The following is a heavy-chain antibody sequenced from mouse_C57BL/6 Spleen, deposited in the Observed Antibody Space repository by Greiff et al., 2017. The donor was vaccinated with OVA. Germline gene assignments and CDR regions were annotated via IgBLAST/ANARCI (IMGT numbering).Heavy chain of an antibody. V-gene: IGHV5-17*01. Sequence: DVQLVESGGGLVKPGGSLKLSCAASGFTFSDYGMHWVRQAPEKGLEWVAYISSGSSTIYYADTVKGRFTISRDNAKNTLFLQMTSLRSEDTAMYYCAREGDYLYYAMDYWGQGTSVTVSS. CDR3: AREGDYLYYAMDY. J-gene: IGHJ4*01. D-gene: IGHD2-4*01. CDR1: GFTFSDYG. CDR2: ISSGSSTI.